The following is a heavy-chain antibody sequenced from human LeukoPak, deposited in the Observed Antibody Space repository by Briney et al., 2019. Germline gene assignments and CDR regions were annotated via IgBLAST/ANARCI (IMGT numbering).Heavy chain of an antibody. CDR3: ARDPLRFGELLRYFDY. J-gene: IGHJ4*02. V-gene: IGHV1-18*01. D-gene: IGHD3-10*01. Sequence: ASVKVSCKTSGYTFTSYYISWVRQAPGQGLEWMAWISAYNGNTKYAQKFQGRVTMTTDTSTSTAYMELRSLRSDDTAVYYCARDPLRFGELLRYFDYWGQGTLVTVSS. CDR2: ISAYNGNT. CDR1: GYTFTSYY.